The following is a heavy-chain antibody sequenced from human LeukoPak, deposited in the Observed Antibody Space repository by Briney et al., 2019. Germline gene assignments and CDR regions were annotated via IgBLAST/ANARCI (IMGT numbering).Heavy chain of an antibody. CDR3: AGSAYCSGGSCYTGLPY. V-gene: IGHV4-39*01. J-gene: IGHJ4*02. Sequence: SETLSLTCTVSGGSISRSSYYWGWIRQPPGKGLEWIGSIYYSGSTYYNPSLKSRVTISVDTSKNQFSLKLSSVTAADTAVYYCAGSAYCSGGSCYTGLPYWGQGTLVTVSS. D-gene: IGHD2-15*01. CDR2: IYYSGST. CDR1: GGSISRSSYY.